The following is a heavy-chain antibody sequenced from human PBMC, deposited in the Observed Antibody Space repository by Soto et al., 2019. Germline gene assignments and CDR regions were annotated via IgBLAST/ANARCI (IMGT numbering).Heavy chain of an antibody. V-gene: IGHV3-21*01. D-gene: IGHD6-25*01. CDR1: RFTFSSYS. CDR3: ATRETAAGTEY. J-gene: IGHJ4*02. CDR2: ISSSSSYI. Sequence: GSLRLSFAASRFTFSSYSINWVLQPPVKGLELVSSISSSSSYIYYADSVKGRFTISRDNAKNSLYLQMNSLRAEDTAVYYCATRETAAGTEYWGQGTLVTVSS.